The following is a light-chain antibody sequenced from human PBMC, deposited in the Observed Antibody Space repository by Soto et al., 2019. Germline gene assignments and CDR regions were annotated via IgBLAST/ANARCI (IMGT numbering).Light chain of an antibody. J-gene: IGLJ3*02. Sequence: QSVLPQPPSASGSPGQRVTNSCSGSSSNIGSNYVYWYQQLPGTAPKLLIYKNNQRPSGVPDRFSGSKSGTSASLAISGLRSEDEADYYCAAWDDSLSGQVFGGGTKLTVL. CDR2: KNN. V-gene: IGLV1-47*01. CDR3: AAWDDSLSGQV. CDR1: SSNIGSNY.